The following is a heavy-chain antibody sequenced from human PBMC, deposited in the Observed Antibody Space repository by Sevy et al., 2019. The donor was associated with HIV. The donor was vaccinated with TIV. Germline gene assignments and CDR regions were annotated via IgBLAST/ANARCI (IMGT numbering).Heavy chain of an antibody. D-gene: IGHD3-3*01. CDR3: ARKGREWLGPRNYYGMDV. J-gene: IGHJ6*02. V-gene: IGHV4-4*02. CDR1: GGSISSSNW. CDR2: IYHSGSP. Sequence: SETLSLTCAVSGGSISSSNWWSWVRQPPGKGLEGIGEIYHSGSPNYNPTLKSGVTISVDKSKNQFSLKLGSVTAADTAVYYCARKGREWLGPRNYYGMDVWGQGTTVTVSS.